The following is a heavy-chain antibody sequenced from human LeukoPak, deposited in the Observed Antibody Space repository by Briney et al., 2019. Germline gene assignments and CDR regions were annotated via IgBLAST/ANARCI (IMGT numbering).Heavy chain of an antibody. CDR3: ARVRGDPPYYYYYMDV. D-gene: IGHD2-21*02. J-gene: IGHJ6*03. V-gene: IGHV3-21*01. CDR2: ISSSSSYI. Sequence: PGGSLRLSCAASGFTFNNAWMNWVRQAPGKGLEWVSSISSSSSYIYYADSVKGRFTISRDNAKNSLYLQMNSLRAEDTAVYYCARVRGDPPYYYYYMDVWGKGTTVTISS. CDR1: GFTFNNAW.